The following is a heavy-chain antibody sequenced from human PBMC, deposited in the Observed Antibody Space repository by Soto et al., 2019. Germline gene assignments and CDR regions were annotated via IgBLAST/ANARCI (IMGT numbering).Heavy chain of an antibody. V-gene: IGHV1-69*13. CDR2: IIPIFGTA. CDR3: AGDEYSSSSFGDY. CDR1: GGTFSSYA. J-gene: IGHJ4*02. D-gene: IGHD6-6*01. Sequence: GASVKVSCKASGGTFSSYAISWVRQAPGQGLEWMGGIIPIFGTANYAQKFQGRVTITADESTSTAYMELSSLRSEDTAVYYCAGDEYSSSSFGDYWGQGTLVTVSS.